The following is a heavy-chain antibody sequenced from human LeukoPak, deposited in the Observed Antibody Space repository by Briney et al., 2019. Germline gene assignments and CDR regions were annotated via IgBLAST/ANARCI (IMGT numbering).Heavy chain of an antibody. D-gene: IGHD3-22*01. CDR3: ARMDRMIVVALDY. Sequence: PSETLSLTCTVSGGSISSYYWSWIRQPPGKGLEWIGYIYYSGSTNYNPSLKSRVTISVDTSKNQFSLKLSSVTAADTAEYYGARMDRMIVVALDYWGQGTLVTASS. CDR2: IYYSGST. J-gene: IGHJ4*02. V-gene: IGHV4-59*08. CDR1: GGSISSYY.